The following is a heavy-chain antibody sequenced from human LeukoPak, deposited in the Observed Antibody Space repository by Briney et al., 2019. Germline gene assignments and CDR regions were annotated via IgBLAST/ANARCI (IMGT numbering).Heavy chain of an antibody. Sequence: SETLSLTCTVSGGSISSSSYYWGWIRQPPGKGLEWIGSIYYSGSTYYNPSLKSRVTISVDTSQNQFSLKLSSVTAADTAVYYCAIPSEYYDILTGRFDIWGQGTMVTVSS. CDR3: AIPSEYYDILTGRFDI. J-gene: IGHJ3*02. V-gene: IGHV4-39*01. CDR2: IYYSGST. D-gene: IGHD3-9*01. CDR1: GGSISSSSYY.